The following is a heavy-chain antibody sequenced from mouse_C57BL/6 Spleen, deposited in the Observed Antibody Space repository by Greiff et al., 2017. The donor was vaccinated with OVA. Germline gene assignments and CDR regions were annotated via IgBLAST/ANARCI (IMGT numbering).Heavy chain of an antibody. CDR1: GFNIKDDY. CDR3: TTSAGFDY. D-gene: IGHD1-2*01. J-gene: IGHJ2*01. CDR2: IDPENGDT. Sequence: VQLQQSGAELVRPGASVKLSCTASGFNIKDDYMHWVKQRPEQGLEWMGWIDPENGDTEYATKFQGKATITADTSSNTAYLQLSSLTSEDTAVYYCTTSAGFDYWGQGTTLTVSS. V-gene: IGHV14-4*01.